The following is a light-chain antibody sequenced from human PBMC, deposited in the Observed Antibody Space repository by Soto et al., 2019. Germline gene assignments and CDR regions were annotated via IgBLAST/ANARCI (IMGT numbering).Light chain of an antibody. CDR2: GAS. V-gene: IGKV3-20*01. CDR1: QSLSSRY. CDR3: QQYSSSPPT. Sequence: EIVLTQSPGTLSLSPGDRATLSCRASQSLSSRYLAWYRQKPGQAPRLLIYGASNRATDIPDRFSGSGSGTDFTLTISRLEPDECAVYYCQQYSSSPPTFGGGTKVEIK. J-gene: IGKJ4*01.